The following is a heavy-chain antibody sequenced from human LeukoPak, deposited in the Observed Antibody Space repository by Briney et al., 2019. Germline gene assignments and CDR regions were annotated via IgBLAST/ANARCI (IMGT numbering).Heavy chain of an antibody. D-gene: IGHD3-3*01. CDR2: IDWGDDK. CDR3: ARISEWPYFDY. Sequence: ESGPALVKPTQTLTLTCTFSGFSLSTSGMRVSWIRQPPGKALEWLARIDWGDDKFYSTSLKTRLTISKDTSKNQVVLTMTNMDPVDTATYYCARISEWPYFDYWGQGTLVTVSS. CDR1: GFSLSTSGMR. J-gene: IGHJ4*02. V-gene: IGHV2-70*04.